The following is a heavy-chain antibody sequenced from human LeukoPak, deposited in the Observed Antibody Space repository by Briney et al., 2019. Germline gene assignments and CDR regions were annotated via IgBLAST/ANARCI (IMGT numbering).Heavy chain of an antibody. CDR1: GGSFSGYY. J-gene: IGHJ5*02. CDR2: INHSGST. V-gene: IGHV4-34*01. Sequence: SETLSLTCAVYGGSFSGYYWSWIRQPPGKGLEWIWEINHSGSTNYNPSLKSRVTISVDTSKNQFSLKLSSVTAADTAVYYCARGAYSSSWYRFWFDPWGQGTLVTVSS. CDR3: ARGAYSSSWYRFWFDP. D-gene: IGHD6-13*01.